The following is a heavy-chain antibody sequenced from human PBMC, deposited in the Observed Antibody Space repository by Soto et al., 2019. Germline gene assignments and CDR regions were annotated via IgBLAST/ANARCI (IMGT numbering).Heavy chain of an antibody. CDR2: IKSDGSST. V-gene: IGHV3-74*01. D-gene: IGHD2-15*01. Sequence: GGSLRLSCAASGFAFSSNWMHWVRQAPGKWLVWVSRIKSDGSSTSYADSVKGRFTVSRDNAKNTLYLHMNSLRAEDTAVYYCARRICSAAYCYLGMDVWGQGXTVTVYS. J-gene: IGHJ6*02. CDR3: ARRICSAAYCYLGMDV. CDR1: GFAFSSNW.